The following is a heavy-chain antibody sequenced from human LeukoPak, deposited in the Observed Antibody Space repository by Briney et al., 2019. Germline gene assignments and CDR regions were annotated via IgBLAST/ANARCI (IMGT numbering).Heavy chain of an antibody. CDR2: IYYSGST. Sequence: PSETLSLTCTVSGGSISSYYWSWIRQPPGKGLEWIGYIYYSGSTNYNPSLKSRVTISVDTSKNQFSLKLSSVTAADTAVYYCARGPYDYGDYFFDYWGQGTLVTVSS. J-gene: IGHJ4*02. D-gene: IGHD4-17*01. V-gene: IGHV4-59*12. CDR3: ARGPYDYGDYFFDY. CDR1: GGSISSYY.